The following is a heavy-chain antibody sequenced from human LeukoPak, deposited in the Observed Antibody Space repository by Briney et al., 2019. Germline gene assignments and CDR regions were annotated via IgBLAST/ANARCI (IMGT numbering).Heavy chain of an antibody. J-gene: IGHJ4*02. D-gene: IGHD5-12*01. CDR3: ARGGGYENEPFDY. V-gene: IGHV3-30*04. CDR2: ISYDGSNK. CDR1: GITFSSYA. Sequence: GGSLRLSCAASGITFSSYAMHWVRQAPGKGLEWVAVISYDGSNKYYADSVKGRFTISRDNSKNTLYLQMNSLRAEDTAVYYCARGGGYENEPFDYWGQGTLVTVSS.